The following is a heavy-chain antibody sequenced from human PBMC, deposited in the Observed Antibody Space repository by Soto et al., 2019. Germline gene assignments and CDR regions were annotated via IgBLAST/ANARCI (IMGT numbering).Heavy chain of an antibody. D-gene: IGHD2-2*01. Sequence: QVQLVQSGAEVKKPGSSVKVSCKASGGTFSSYAISWVRQAPGQGLEWMGGIIPIFGTANYAQKFQGRVTITADESTSTAYMELSSLRSEDTAVYYCARDPIVVVPAAAIYYYYGMDVWGQGTKVTVYS. V-gene: IGHV1-69*01. CDR3: ARDPIVVVPAAAIYYYYGMDV. CDR2: IIPIFGTA. J-gene: IGHJ6*02. CDR1: GGTFSSYA.